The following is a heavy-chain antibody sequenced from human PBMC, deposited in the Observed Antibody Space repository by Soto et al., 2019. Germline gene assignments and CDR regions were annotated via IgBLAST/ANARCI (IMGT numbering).Heavy chain of an antibody. CDR3: ARGRDGYNSGMDV. D-gene: IGHD6-25*01. V-gene: IGHV3-21*01. J-gene: IGHJ6*02. Sequence: EVQMVESGGGLVKPGGSLRLSCAASGFTFSTYTMIWVRQAPGKGLEWVSDISSTSSDVHYADSVRGRFTISRDNAKKSLYLLMNYWRADDTAVYYCARGRDGYNSGMDVWGQGTTVTVSS. CDR1: GFTFSTYT. CDR2: ISSTSSDV.